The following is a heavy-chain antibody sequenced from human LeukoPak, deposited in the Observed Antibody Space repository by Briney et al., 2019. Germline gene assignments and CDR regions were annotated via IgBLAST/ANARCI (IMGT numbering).Heavy chain of an antibody. V-gene: IGHV1-8*01. CDR3: AREVVVAATHYYYYMDV. J-gene: IGHJ6*03. CDR1: GYTFTSYD. CDR2: MNPNSGNT. Sequence: ASVKVSCKASGYTFTSYDINWVRQATGQGLEWMGWMNPNSGNTAYAQKFQGRVTMTRNTSISTAYMELSSLRSEDTAVYYCAREVVVAATHYYYYMDVWGKGTTVTVSS. D-gene: IGHD2-15*01.